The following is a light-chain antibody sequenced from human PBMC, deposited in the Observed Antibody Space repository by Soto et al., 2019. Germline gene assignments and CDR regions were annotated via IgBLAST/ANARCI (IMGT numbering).Light chain of an antibody. CDR3: ATWDDSLNGVG. Sequence: QSVLTQPPSASGTPGQRVTISCPGSSSNIGSNTVNWYQQLPGPAPKLLIYTNNQRPSGVPDRFSGSKSGTSASLAISGLQSEDEADYYCATWDDSLNGVGFGGVTKLTVL. CDR1: SSNIGSNT. J-gene: IGLJ2*01. CDR2: TNN. V-gene: IGLV1-44*01.